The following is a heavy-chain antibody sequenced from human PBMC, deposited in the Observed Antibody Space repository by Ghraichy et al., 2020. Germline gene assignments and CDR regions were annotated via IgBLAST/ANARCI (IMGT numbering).Heavy chain of an antibody. V-gene: IGHV1-18*01. Sequence: ASVKVSCKASGYTFTSYGISWVRQAPGQGLEWMGWISAYNGNTNYAQKLQGRVTMTTDTSTSTAYMELRSLRSDDTAVYYCARDLDCSSTSCYLVSAYYYGMDVWGQGTTVTVSS. J-gene: IGHJ6*02. CDR3: ARDLDCSSTSCYLVSAYYYGMDV. D-gene: IGHD2-2*01. CDR1: GYTFTSYG. CDR2: ISAYNGNT.